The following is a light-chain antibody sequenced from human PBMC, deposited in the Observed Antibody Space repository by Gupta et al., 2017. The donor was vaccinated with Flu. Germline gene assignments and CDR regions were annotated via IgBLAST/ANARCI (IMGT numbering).Light chain of an antibody. V-gene: IGKV1-9*01. Sequence: DLQLTQSPSLLSASVGQTVTITCRATQGITNYLAWHQENPGTAPKLLFYSASSVQNVVPSRFSGSGAGTEFSLTISSLHPEDFATYYCQQLYSYPPTFGGGTKVEIK. CDR1: QGITNY. J-gene: IGKJ4*01. CDR2: SAS. CDR3: QQLYSYPPT.